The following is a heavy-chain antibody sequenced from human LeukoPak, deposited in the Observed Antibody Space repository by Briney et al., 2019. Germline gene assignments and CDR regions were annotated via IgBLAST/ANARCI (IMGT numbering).Heavy chain of an antibody. CDR2: INPSGGST. Sequence: ASVKVSCKASGGTFSSYAISWVRQAPGQGLEWMGIINPSGGSTSYAQKFQGRVTMTRDTSTSTVYMELSSLRSEDTAVYYCARSYGGKGAFDIWGQGTMVTVSS. J-gene: IGHJ3*02. V-gene: IGHV1-46*01. CDR1: GGTFSSYA. CDR3: ARSYGGKGAFDI. D-gene: IGHD4-23*01.